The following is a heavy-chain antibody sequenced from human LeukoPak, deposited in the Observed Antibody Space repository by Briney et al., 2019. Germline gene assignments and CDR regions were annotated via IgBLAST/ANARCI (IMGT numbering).Heavy chain of an antibody. CDR1: GGSISSSDYY. CDR3: ARRQMVSSYYFDN. J-gene: IGHJ4*02. V-gene: IGHV4-39*01. D-gene: IGHD6-13*01. CDR2: LYHSGST. Sequence: SETLSLTCTVSGGSISSSDYYWGWIRQPPGQGLEWIGSLYHSGSTYYNPSLKSRVTISVDTSRNQFSLKMNSATVADTAVYYCARRQMVSSYYFDNRGQGILVTVSS.